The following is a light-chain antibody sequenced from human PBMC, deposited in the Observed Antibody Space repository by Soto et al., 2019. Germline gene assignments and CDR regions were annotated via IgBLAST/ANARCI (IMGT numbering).Light chain of an antibody. CDR1: QSVSTF. Sequence: EIVLTQSPATLSLSPGERATLSCRASQSVSTFLAWYQQKPGQAPRILIFDASSRATGIPDRFSGGGSGTEFTLTISSLGPEDFAVYYCSQRSNWLWTFGQGTKVEI. CDR2: DAS. V-gene: IGKV3-11*01. J-gene: IGKJ1*01. CDR3: SQRSNWLWT.